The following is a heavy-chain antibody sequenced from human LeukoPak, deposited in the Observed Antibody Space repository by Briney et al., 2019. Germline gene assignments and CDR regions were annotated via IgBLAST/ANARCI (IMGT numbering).Heavy chain of an antibody. J-gene: IGHJ5*02. CDR1: GGSISSVSYY. V-gene: IGHV4-61*02. Sequence: SQTLSLTCTVSGGSISSVSYYWSWIRQPAGKGLEWIGRIYTSGSTNYNPSLTSRVTISVDTSKNQFSLKLSSVTAADTAVYYCARARYNWNGNWFDPWGQGTLVTVSS. CDR2: IYTSGST. D-gene: IGHD1-1*01. CDR3: ARARYNWNGNWFDP.